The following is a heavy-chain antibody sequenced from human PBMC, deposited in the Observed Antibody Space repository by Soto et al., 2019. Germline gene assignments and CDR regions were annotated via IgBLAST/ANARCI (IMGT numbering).Heavy chain of an antibody. CDR3: TTDSLFTGVLVRFDF. CDR2: IRSKTSGGTT. Sequence: GGSLRLSCAASGFTLSNAWINRVRQAPGKGLEWVGRIRSKTSGGTTDFAAPVKGRFAISRDDSKDMVYLQMNSLRTEDTAVYYCTTDSLFTGVLVRFDFWGHGTLVTVSS. D-gene: IGHD2-8*02. J-gene: IGHJ4*01. V-gene: IGHV3-15*07. CDR1: GFTLSNAW.